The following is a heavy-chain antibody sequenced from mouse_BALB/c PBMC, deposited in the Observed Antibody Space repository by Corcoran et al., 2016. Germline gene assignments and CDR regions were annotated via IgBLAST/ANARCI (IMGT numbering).Heavy chain of an antibody. CDR1: GYSITSGYY. V-gene: IGHV3-6*02. CDR2: ISYDGSN. CDR3: AREWDYFDY. J-gene: IGHJ2*01. Sequence: DVQLQESGPGLVKPSQSLSLTCSVTGYSITSGYYWNWIRQFPGNKLEWMGYISYDGSNNYNPSLKNRISITRDTSTNQFFLKLNSVTTEDTATYYCAREWDYFDYWGQGTTLTVSS.